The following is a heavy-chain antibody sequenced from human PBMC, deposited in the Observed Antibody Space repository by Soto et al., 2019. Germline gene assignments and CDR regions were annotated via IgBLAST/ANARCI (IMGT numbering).Heavy chain of an antibody. J-gene: IGHJ4*02. CDR1: GYTFTDYA. D-gene: IGHD2-21*01. V-gene: IGHV1-3*01. CDR3: AKGSRMWTPDY. Sequence: QVQLVQSGAEVKKPGASVKDFCKASGYTFTDYAIHWVRQAPGQSLELMGWIAPGNGNTKYSPNVQGRVTITRDTSATTAYMELSSLRSEDTAVYYCAKGSRMWTPDYWGQGTLVTVSS. CDR2: IAPGNGNT.